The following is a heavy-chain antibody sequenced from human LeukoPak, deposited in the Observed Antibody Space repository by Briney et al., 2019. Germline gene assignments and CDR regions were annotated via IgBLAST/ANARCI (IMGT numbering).Heavy chain of an antibody. CDR2: ISSSSSYI. CDR1: GFTFSSYS. J-gene: IGHJ6*04. Sequence: GGSLRLSCAASGFTFSSYSMNWVRQAPGKGLEWVSSISSSSSYIYYADSVNGRFTISRDNAKNSLYLQMNSLRAEDTAVYYCASLRITMVRGVKGMDVWGKGTTVTVSS. CDR3: ASLRITMVRGVKGMDV. V-gene: IGHV3-21*01. D-gene: IGHD3-10*01.